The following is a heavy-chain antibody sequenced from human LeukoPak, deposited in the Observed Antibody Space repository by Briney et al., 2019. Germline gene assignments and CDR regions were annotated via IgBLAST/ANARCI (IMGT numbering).Heavy chain of an antibody. J-gene: IGHJ4*02. D-gene: IGHD6-19*01. CDR3: VRDVHSSGWYFFDY. V-gene: IGHV4-34*01. Sequence: SETLSLTCAVYGGSFSGYYWSSIRQPPRKRLEWIWEINHSVRANYNPPLKRRVTISVDTSKNQFTLKLSSVTAAYTGVYYWVRDVHSSGWYFFDYWGQGTLVTVAS. CDR1: GGSFSGYY. CDR2: INHSVRA.